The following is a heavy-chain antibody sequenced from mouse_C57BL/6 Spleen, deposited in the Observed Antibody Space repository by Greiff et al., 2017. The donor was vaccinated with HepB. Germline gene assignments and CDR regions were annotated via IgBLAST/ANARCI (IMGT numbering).Heavy chain of an antibody. CDR3: ARRGYGYDLGYFDY. CDR1: GYTFTSYW. D-gene: IGHD2-2*01. CDR2: IYPGSGST. J-gene: IGHJ2*01. V-gene: IGHV1-55*01. Sequence: QVQLQQPGAELVKPGASVKMSCKASGYTFTSYWITWVKQRPGQGLEWIGDIYPGSGSTNYNEKFKSKATLTVDTSSSTAYMQLSSLTSEDSAVYYCARRGYGYDLGYFDYWGQGTTLTVSS.